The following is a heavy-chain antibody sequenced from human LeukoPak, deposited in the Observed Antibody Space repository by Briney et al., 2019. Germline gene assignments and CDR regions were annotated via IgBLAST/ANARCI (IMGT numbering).Heavy chain of an antibody. V-gene: IGHV3-21*01. J-gene: IGHJ6*02. CDR1: GFTFSSYS. D-gene: IGHD1-1*01. CDR2: ISSSSSYI. CDR3: ARDDVVQGGYYYYGMDV. Sequence: GGSLRLSCAASGFTFSSYSMNWVRQAPGKGLEWVSSISSSSSYIYYADSVKGRFTISRDNAKNSLYLQMNSLRAEDTAVYYCARDDVVQGGYYYYGMDVWGQGTTVTVSS.